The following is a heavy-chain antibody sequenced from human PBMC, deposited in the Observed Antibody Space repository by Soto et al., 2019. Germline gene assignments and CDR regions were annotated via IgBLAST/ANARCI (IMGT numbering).Heavy chain of an antibody. J-gene: IGHJ5*02. Sequence: SETLSLTCTVSGDSISSRSYYWGWIRQPPGKGLDWIGSIYYSGSTSYNPSLKSRVTIYLDTSKNQFPLKLTSVTAADTAVYHCARHSGTYRSSWFDPWGQGTLVTVSS. CDR2: IYYSGST. CDR3: ARHSGTYRSSWFDP. D-gene: IGHD6-13*01. CDR1: GDSISSRSYY. V-gene: IGHV4-39*01.